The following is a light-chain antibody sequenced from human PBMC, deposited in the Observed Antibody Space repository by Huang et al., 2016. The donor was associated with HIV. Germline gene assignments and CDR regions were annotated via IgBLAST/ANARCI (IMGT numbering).Light chain of an antibody. CDR3: QQGYSALIT. CDR1: QNINTS. Sequence: DILLTQSPSSLSASVGDRVTITCRASQNINTSLNWYQQKPGKAPNLLIHSASTLQTGVPSRFSGSVSGTDFTLTVNSLQPEDSATYYCQQGYSALITFGQGTRL. V-gene: IGKV1-39*01. CDR2: SAS. J-gene: IGKJ5*01.